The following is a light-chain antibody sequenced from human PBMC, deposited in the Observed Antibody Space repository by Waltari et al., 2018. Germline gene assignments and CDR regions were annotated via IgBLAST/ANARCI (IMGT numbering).Light chain of an antibody. Sequence: DVQMTQSPSSLSASVGDRITITCRASQTINDLLAWYQQKPGKAPRLLIQKASILESGVSSRFSGSGSGTEFTLTINVLQPDDFATYYCQQCNTFSFNFGPGTTV. J-gene: IGKJ3*01. CDR2: KAS. CDR3: QQCNTFSFN. V-gene: IGKV1-5*03. CDR1: QTINDL.